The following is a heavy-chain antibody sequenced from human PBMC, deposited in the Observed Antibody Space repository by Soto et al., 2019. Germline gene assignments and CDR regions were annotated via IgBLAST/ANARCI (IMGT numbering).Heavy chain of an antibody. D-gene: IGHD3-10*01. CDR3: ARGRGRYYYYGMDV. Sequence: QVQLVQSGAEVKKSGDSVKVSCKASGYTFTSYDINWVRQATGQGLEWMGWMNPNSGNTGYAQKFQGRVTMTRNTSISTAYMELSSLRSEDTAVYYCARGRGRYYYYGMDVWGQGTTVTVSS. CDR2: MNPNSGNT. CDR1: GYTFTSYD. J-gene: IGHJ6*02. V-gene: IGHV1-8*01.